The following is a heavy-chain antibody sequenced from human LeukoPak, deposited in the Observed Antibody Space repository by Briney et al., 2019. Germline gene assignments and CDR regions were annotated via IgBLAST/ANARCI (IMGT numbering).Heavy chain of an antibody. D-gene: IGHD3-10*01. J-gene: IGHJ5*02. Sequence: GGSLRLSCAASGFTFCNYAIHWVRQAPGKGLEWVAVISYGGSNKYYADSVKGRFTIYRDNSKNTLYLQMNSLRAEDTAVYYCARDISMVRVNWFDPWGQGTLVTVSS. CDR3: ARDISMVRVNWFDP. V-gene: IGHV3-30*04. CDR2: ISYGGSNK. CDR1: GFTFCNYA.